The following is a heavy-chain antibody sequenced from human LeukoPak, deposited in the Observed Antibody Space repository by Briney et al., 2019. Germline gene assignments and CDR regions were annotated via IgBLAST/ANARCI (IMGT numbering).Heavy chain of an antibody. CDR1: GHSISSGYY. D-gene: IGHD3-10*01. CDR2: IYHSGST. V-gene: IGHV4-38-2*02. CDR3: AREVSGSYYGY. Sequence: PSETLSLTCAVSGHSISSGYYWGWIRQPPGKGLEWIGSIYHSGSTYYNPSLKSRVTISVDTSKNQFSLKLSSVTAADTAVYYCAREVSGSYYGYWGQGTLVTVSS. J-gene: IGHJ4*02.